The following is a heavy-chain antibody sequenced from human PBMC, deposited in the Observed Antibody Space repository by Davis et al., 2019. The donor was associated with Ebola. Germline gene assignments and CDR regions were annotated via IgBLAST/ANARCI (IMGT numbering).Heavy chain of an antibody. CDR1: GYTFTSYD. D-gene: IGHD5-18*01. Sequence: ASVKVSCKASGYTFTSYDINWVRQATGQGLEWMGWMNPNSGNTGYAQKFQGRVTMTRNTSISTAYMELSSLRSEDTAVYYCARGPGGTAMVPGRYYYYGTDVWGQGTTVTVSS. CDR2: MNPNSGNT. V-gene: IGHV1-8*01. CDR3: ARGPGGTAMVPGRYYYYGTDV. J-gene: IGHJ6*02.